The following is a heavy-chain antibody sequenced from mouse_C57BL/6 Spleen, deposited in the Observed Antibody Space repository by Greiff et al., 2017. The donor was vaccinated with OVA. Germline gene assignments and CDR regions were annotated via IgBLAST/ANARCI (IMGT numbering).Heavy chain of an antibody. Sequence: VQLQQPGAELVKPGASVKLSCKASGYTFTSYWMHWVKQRPGRGLEWIGRIDPNRGGTKYNEKFQSKATLTVDKPSSTAYMQLSSLTSADSAVYYGGRVREWTTVVAPNWYFDVWGTGTTVTVSS. D-gene: IGHD1-1*01. CDR2: IDPNRGGT. CDR1: GYTFTSYW. V-gene: IGHV1-72*01. CDR3: GRVREWTTVVAPNWYFDV. J-gene: IGHJ1*03.